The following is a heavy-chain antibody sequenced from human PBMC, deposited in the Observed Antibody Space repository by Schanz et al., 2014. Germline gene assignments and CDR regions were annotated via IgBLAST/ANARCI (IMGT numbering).Heavy chain of an antibody. CDR1: GYTFTSFA. D-gene: IGHD2-15*01. J-gene: IGHJ5*02. Sequence: QVQLVQSGSELKKPGASVKVSCKASGYTFTSFAMNWVRQAPGQGLEWMGWINTNNGDPTYAQGFTGRFVFSLDTSVNTAYLQISSLKAEDTAVYYCARGGVVVVTAALNWFDPWGQGTLVTVSS. V-gene: IGHV7-4-1*02. CDR3: ARGGVVVVTAALNWFDP. CDR2: INTNNGDP.